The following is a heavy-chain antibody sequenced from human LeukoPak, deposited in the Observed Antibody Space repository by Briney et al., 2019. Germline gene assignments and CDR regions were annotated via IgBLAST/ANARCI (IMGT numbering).Heavy chain of an antibody. CDR3: ARDQRLAVVT. CDR1: GFTASSNY. D-gene: IGHD3-3*01. V-gene: IGHV3-53*01. CDR2: IYSGGST. J-gene: IGHJ5*02. Sequence: PGGSLRLSCAASGFTASSNYMSWVRQAPGKGLEWVSVIYSGGSTYYADSVKGRFTISRDNSKNTLYLQMNSLRAEDTAVYYCARDQRLAVVTWGQGTLVTVSS.